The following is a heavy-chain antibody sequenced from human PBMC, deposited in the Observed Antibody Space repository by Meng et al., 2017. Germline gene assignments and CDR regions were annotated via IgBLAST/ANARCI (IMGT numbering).Heavy chain of an antibody. CDR3: AKEAVADSNFDY. CDR1: GFTFSSYS. CDR2: ISSSSSYI. Sequence: GQLVESGGGLVKPGGSLRLSCAASGFTFSSYSMNWVRQAPGKGLELVSSISSSSSYIYYADSVKGRFTISRDNSKNTLYLQMNSLRAEDTAVYYCAKEAVADSNFDYWGQGTLVTVSS. J-gene: IGHJ4*02. D-gene: IGHD6-19*01. V-gene: IGHV3-21*04.